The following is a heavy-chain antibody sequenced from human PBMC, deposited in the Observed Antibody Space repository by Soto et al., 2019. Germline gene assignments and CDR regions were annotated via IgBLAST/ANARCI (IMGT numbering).Heavy chain of an antibody. V-gene: IGHV4-61*01. D-gene: IGHD2-15*01. CDR3: ARYCNYSDRRHLYYLDY. CDR2: VYFTGTT. CDR1: GGSVSNGMYY. J-gene: IGHJ4*02. Sequence: SETLSLTCTVSGGSVSNGMYYWSWIRQPPGKGLEWIGNVYFTGTTIYNPSLKSRVTMSVDTYKDQFFLKLTSVTAADTAVYYSARYCNYSDRRHLYYLDYWALATLVTVSS.